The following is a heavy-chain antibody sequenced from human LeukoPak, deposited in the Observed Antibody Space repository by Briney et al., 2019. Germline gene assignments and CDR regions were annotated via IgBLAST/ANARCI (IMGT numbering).Heavy chain of an antibody. CDR3: ASLWELTDY. J-gene: IGHJ4*02. V-gene: IGHV3-48*03. CDR2: ISSSDNTI. D-gene: IGHD1-26*01. Sequence: GGSLRLSCAASGFPFSTYELDWVRQAAGEGLEEFSYISSSDNTIYYADSVKGRFTISRDNAKNSLYLQMNSLRAEDTAVYYCASLWELTDYWGQGTLVTVSS. CDR1: GFPFSTYE.